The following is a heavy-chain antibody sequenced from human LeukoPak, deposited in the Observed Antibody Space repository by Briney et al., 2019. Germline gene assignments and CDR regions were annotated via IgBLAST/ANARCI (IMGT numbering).Heavy chain of an antibody. CDR3: AKARGSSVYEQFDY. J-gene: IGHJ4*02. CDR2: ISGSGGST. V-gene: IGHV3-23*01. D-gene: IGHD5/OR15-5a*01. Sequence: GGSLRLSCAAPGFSFNTYAMSWVRQAPGKGLEWVSAISGSGGSTYYAGSVKGRFTISRDNSKNTLYLQMNSLRADDTAVYYCAKARGSSVYEQFDYWGQGTQVTVSP. CDR1: GFSFNTYA.